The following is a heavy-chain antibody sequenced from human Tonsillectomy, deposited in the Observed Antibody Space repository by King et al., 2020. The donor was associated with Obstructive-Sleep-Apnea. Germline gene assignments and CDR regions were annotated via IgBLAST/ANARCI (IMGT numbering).Heavy chain of an antibody. V-gene: IGHV4-39*07. CDR1: GGSISSSSYY. D-gene: IGHD2-2*01. CDR2: ISYSGST. Sequence: LQMQESGPGLVKPSETLSLTCIVSGGSISSSSYYWSWIRQPPGQGLEWIGSISYSGSTYYKPSLKSRVTISLDTSKNQFSLNVRSVTAADTAVYYCARDPGVVPARNGMDVWGQGTTVTVSS. J-gene: IGHJ6*02. CDR3: ARDPGVVPARNGMDV.